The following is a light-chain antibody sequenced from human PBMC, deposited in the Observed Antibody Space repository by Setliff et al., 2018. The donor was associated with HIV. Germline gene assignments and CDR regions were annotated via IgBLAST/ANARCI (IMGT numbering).Light chain of an antibody. CDR1: SGDVGTYNY. CDR3: ASYTTTHTWV. Sequence: QSVLAQPASVSGSPGQSITFSCTGTSGDVGTYNYVTWYQHHPGKAPKLLIYEVSSRPSGVSNRFSGSKSGNTASLTISGLQAGDEADYYCASYTTTHTWVFGGGTQLTVL. CDR2: EVS. V-gene: IGLV2-14*01. J-gene: IGLJ3*02.